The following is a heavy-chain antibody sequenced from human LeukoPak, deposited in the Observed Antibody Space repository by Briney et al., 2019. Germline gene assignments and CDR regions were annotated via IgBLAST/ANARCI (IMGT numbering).Heavy chain of an antibody. Sequence: GGSLRLSCAASGFTFSSYGMHWVRQAPGKGLEYVSAISSNGGSTYYANSVKGRFTISRDNSKNTLYIQMGSLRAEDMSVYYCARAEISGRYDYWGQGTLVTVSS. CDR1: GFTFSSYG. CDR3: ARAEISGRYDY. CDR2: ISSNGGST. D-gene: IGHD3-10*01. J-gene: IGHJ4*02. V-gene: IGHV3-64*01.